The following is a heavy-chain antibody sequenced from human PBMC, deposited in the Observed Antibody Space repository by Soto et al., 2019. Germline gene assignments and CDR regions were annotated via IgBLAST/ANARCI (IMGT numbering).Heavy chain of an antibody. CDR3: ATPQWELPYFDY. Sequence: ASVKVSCTVSGYTLTELSMHWVRQAPGKGLEWMGGFDPEDGETIYAQKFQGRVTMTEDTSTDTAYMELSSLRSEDTAVYYCATPQWELPYFDYWGQGILVTVSS. D-gene: IGHD1-26*01. CDR2: FDPEDGET. CDR1: GYTLTELS. V-gene: IGHV1-24*01. J-gene: IGHJ4*02.